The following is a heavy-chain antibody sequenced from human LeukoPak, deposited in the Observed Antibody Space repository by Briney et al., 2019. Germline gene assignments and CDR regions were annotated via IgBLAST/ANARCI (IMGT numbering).Heavy chain of an antibody. CDR1: GFTFSNFA. CDR3: AKDSLQHYYDTSGYYGNWCDP. D-gene: IGHD3-22*01. V-gene: IGHV3-23*01. J-gene: IGHJ5*02. Sequence: PGASLRLSCAASGFTFSNFALSWVRQAPGKGLEWVSTISGSGGNTYYADSVKGRFTISRDNSRNTLYLQMNSLRAEDTAVYYCAKDSLQHYYDTSGYYGNWCDPWGQGTLVTVSS. CDR2: ISGSGGNT.